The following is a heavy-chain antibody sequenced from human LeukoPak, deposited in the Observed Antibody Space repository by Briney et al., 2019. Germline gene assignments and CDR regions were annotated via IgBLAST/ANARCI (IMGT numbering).Heavy chain of an antibody. CDR1: GGSFSGYY. CDR3: ARGPQYYDFWSGYRLEGFDY. Sequence: SETLSLTCAVYGGSFSGYYWSWIRQPPGKGLEWIGEINHSGSTNYNPSLKSRVTISVDTSKNQFSLKLSSVAAADTAVYYCARGPQYYDFWSGYRLEGFDYWGQGTLVTVSS. J-gene: IGHJ4*02. CDR2: INHSGST. V-gene: IGHV4-34*01. D-gene: IGHD3-3*01.